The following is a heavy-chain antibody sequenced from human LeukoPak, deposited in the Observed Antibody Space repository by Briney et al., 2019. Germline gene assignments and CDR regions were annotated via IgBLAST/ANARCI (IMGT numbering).Heavy chain of an antibody. CDR1: RFTFSSYW. CDR3: ARDREQQLVLGWFDP. D-gene: IGHD6-13*01. V-gene: IGHV3-7*01. CDR2: IKQDGSEK. J-gene: IGHJ5*02. Sequence: PGGSLRLSCAASRFTFSSYWMSWVRQAPGKGLEWVANIKQDGSEKYYVDSVKGRFTISRDNAKNSLYLQMNSLRAEDTAVYYCARDREQQLVLGWFDPWGQGTLVTVSS.